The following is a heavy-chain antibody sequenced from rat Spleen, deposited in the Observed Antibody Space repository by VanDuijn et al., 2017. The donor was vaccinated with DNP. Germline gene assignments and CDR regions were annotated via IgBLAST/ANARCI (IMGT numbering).Heavy chain of an antibody. CDR1: GVTFSDYN. J-gene: IGHJ2*01. CDR2: IIYDGSRT. D-gene: IGHD1-4*01. CDR3: GGRHPPTRGPFDY. V-gene: IGHV5S10*01. Sequence: EVHLVESGGDLVQPGRSLKLSCAVSGVTFSDYNMAWVRQAPKTGLEWVANIIYDGSRTHYRESVKGRFTISRDNAKNTLYLQMDSLRSDDTASYYCGGRHPPTRGPFDYWGQGVTVTVSS.